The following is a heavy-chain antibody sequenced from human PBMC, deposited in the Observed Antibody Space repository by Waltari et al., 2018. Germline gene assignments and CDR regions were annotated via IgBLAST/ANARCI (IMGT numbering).Heavy chain of an antibody. CDR3: ARGGRDGYKLEHDY. D-gene: IGHD5-12*01. CDR2: ISSSSYI. J-gene: IGHJ4*02. CDR1: GFTFSSYS. Sequence: EVQLVESGGGLVKPGGSLRLSCAASGFTFSSYSMNWVRQAPGKGLDWVSSISSSSYIYYADSVKGRFTISRDNAKNSLYLQMNSLRAEDTAVYYCARGGRDGYKLEHDYWGQGTLVTVSS. V-gene: IGHV3-21*01.